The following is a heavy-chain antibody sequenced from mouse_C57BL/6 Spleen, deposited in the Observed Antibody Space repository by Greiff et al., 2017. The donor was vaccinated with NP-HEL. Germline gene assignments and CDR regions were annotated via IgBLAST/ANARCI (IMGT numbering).Heavy chain of an antibody. CDR3: AREAVTTYFDY. V-gene: IGHV5-16*01. J-gene: IGHJ2*01. CDR1: GFTFSDYY. D-gene: IGHD2-5*01. CDR2: INYDGSST. Sequence: DVQLVESEGGLVQPGSSMKLSCTASGFTFSDYYMAWVRQVPEKGLEWVANINYDGSSTYYLDSLKSRFIISRDNAKNILYLQMSSLKSEDTATYYCAREAVTTYFDYWGQGTTLTVSS.